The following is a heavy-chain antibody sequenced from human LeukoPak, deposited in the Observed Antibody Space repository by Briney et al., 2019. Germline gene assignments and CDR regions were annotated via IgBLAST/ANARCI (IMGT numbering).Heavy chain of an antibody. V-gene: IGHV3-30*18. J-gene: IGHJ4*02. Sequence: SCKASGYTFTSYGMHWVRQAPGKGLEWVAVISYDGRNKYYADSVKGRFTISRDNSKNTLYLQMNSLRAEDTAVYYCAKASSYCGGDCSDGYFDYWGQGTLVTVSS. CDR3: AKASSYCGGDCSDGYFDY. D-gene: IGHD2-21*02. CDR2: ISYDGRNK. CDR1: GYTFTSYG.